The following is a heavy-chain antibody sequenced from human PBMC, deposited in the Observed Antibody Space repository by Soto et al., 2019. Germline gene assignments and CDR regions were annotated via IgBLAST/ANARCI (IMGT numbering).Heavy chain of an antibody. CDR2: INPNSGGT. CDR1: GHTFTGYY. J-gene: IGHJ4*02. CDR3: ATTRYSGYDYPYFDY. Sequence: GASVKVSCKASGHTFTGYYMHWVRQAPGQGLEWMGWINPNSGGTNYAQKFQGWVTMTRDTSISTAYMELSRLRSDDTAVYYCATTRYSGYDYPYFDYWGQGTLVTVSS. D-gene: IGHD5-12*01. V-gene: IGHV1-2*04.